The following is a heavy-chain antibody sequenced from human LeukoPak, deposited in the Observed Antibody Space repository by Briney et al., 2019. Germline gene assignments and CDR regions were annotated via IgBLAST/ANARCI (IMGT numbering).Heavy chain of an antibody. CDR2: ISGSGGST. V-gene: IGHV3-23*01. CDR1: GFTFSSYA. Sequence: GGSLRLSCATSGFTFSSYAMSWVRQAPGKGLEWVSAISGSGGSTYYADSVKGRFTISRDNSKNTLYLQMNSLRAEDTAVYYCAKGIVVVITAQFDYWGQGTLVTVSS. CDR3: AKGIVVVITAQFDY. D-gene: IGHD3-22*01. J-gene: IGHJ4*02.